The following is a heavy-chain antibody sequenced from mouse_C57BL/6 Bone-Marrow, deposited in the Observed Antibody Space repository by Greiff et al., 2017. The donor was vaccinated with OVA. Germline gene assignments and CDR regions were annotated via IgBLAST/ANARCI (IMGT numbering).Heavy chain of an antibody. CDR3: VRSVNYYGSSSWYFDV. Sequence: EVQLVESGGGLVQPKGSLKLSCAASGFTFNTYAMHWVRQAPGKGLEWVARIRSKSSNYATYYADSVKDRFTISRDDSQSMLYLQMNNLKTEDTAMYYCVRSVNYYGSSSWYFDVWGTGTTVTVSS. CDR2: IRSKSSNYAT. CDR1: GFTFNTYA. D-gene: IGHD1-1*01. J-gene: IGHJ1*03. V-gene: IGHV10-3*01.